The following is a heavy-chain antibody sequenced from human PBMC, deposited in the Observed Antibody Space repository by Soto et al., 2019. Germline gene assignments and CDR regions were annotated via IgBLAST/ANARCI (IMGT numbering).Heavy chain of an antibody. CDR3: ARSSFIAAAGTDYYMDV. CDR2: IYYSGST. Sequence: SETLSLTCTVSGGSLSSYYWSWIRQPPGKGLERIGYIYYSGSTNYNPSLKSRVTISVDTSKNQFSLKLSSVTAADTAVYYCARSSFIAAAGTDYYMDVWGKGTTVTVSS. CDR1: GGSLSSYY. V-gene: IGHV4-59*08. J-gene: IGHJ6*03. D-gene: IGHD6-13*01.